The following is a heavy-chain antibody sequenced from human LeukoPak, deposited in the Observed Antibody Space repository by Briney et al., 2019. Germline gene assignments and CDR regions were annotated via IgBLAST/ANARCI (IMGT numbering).Heavy chain of an antibody. CDR3: ATLKTYYYDSSGYYDAFDI. J-gene: IGHJ3*02. CDR1: GGTFSSYA. Sequence: SVKVSCKASGGTFSSYAISWVRQAPGQGLEWMGGIIPIFGTANYAQKFQGRVTITADESTSTAYMELSSLRSEDTAVYYCATLKTYYYDSSGYYDAFDIWGQGTMVTVSS. V-gene: IGHV1-69*13. D-gene: IGHD3-22*01. CDR2: IIPIFGTA.